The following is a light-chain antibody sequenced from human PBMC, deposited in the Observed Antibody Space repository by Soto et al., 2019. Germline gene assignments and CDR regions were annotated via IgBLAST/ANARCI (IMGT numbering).Light chain of an antibody. V-gene: IGKV3-11*01. J-gene: IGKJ4*01. Sequence: EIVLTQSQATLSLSPGERATLSCRASQSVSSYLAWYQQKPGQAPRLLIYDASNMATGIPARFSGSGSGTDFTLTISSLEPEDFAIYYCQQRSHWPPVTFGGGTKVEIK. CDR3: QQRSHWPPVT. CDR2: DAS. CDR1: QSVSSY.